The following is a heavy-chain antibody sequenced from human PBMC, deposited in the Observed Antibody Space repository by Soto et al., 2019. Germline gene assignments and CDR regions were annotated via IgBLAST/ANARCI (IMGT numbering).Heavy chain of an antibody. CDR2: MWYDGREK. V-gene: IGHV3-33*01. CDR3: VIGDGYFDK. D-gene: IGHD2-21*01. CDR1: GITFSNYV. Sequence: QVQLVESGGGVVQPGRSLRLSCAASGITFSNYVTHWVRQAPGKGLEWVAVMWYDGREKYYADSVKGRFTISRDKSKNTLYLQMNSLTADDTAVYYCVIGDGYFDKWGQGTRVTVSS. J-gene: IGHJ4*02.